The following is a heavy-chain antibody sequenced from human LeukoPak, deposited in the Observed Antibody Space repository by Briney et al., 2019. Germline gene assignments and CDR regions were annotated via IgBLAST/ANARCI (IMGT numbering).Heavy chain of an antibody. CDR1: GFTFSSYG. CDR2: IRYDGSNK. CDR3: AKPRRIGGSSWYFDL. D-gene: IGHD2-15*01. Sequence: GGSLRLSCAASGFTFSSYGMHWVRQAPGKGLEWVAFIRYDGSNKYYADSVKGRFTISRDNSKNTLYLQMNSLRAEDTAVYYCAKPRRIGGSSWYFDLWGRGTLVTVSS. V-gene: IGHV3-30*02. J-gene: IGHJ2*01.